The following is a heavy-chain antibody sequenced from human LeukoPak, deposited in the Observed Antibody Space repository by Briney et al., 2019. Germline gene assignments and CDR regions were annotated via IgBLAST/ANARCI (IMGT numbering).Heavy chain of an antibody. D-gene: IGHD3-10*01. J-gene: IGHJ4*02. CDR1: GGTFSSYT. V-gene: IGHV1-69*04. CDR3: ARDYYGSGENGDY. CDR2: IIPILGIA. Sequence: SVKVSCKASGGTFSSYTISWLRQAPGQGLEWMGRIIPILGIANYAQKFQGRVTITADKSTSTAYMELSSLRSEDTAVYYCARDYYGSGENGDYWGQGTLVTVSS.